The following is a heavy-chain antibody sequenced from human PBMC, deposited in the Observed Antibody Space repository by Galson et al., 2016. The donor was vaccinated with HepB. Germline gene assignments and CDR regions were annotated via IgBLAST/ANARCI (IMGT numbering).Heavy chain of an antibody. CDR2: IYHSGGT. CDR1: GGSLSSSNW. CDR3: VRRRLVVAGRGWSDP. J-gene: IGHJ5*02. V-gene: IGHV4-4*02. Sequence: SETLSLTCAVSGGSLSSSNWWSWVRQPPGKRLEWVGEIYHSGGTNYNPSLESRVTISVDKSKNQVSLNLRSVTAADTAVYYCVRRRLVVAGRGWSDPWGQGTLVTVSS. D-gene: IGHD6-19*01.